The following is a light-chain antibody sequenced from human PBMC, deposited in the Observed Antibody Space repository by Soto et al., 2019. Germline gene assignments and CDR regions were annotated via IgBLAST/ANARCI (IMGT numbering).Light chain of an antibody. V-gene: IGLV2-14*01. CDR3: SSYTSTNTWV. Sequence: QSVLAQPASVSGSPGQSITISCIGTSSDVGGHNYVSWYQQYPGKAPILLISEVSDRPSGISHRFSGSTSGNTASLTISGLRAEDEADYYCSSYTSTNTWVFGGGTKLTVL. CDR2: EVS. J-gene: IGLJ3*02. CDR1: SSDVGGHNY.